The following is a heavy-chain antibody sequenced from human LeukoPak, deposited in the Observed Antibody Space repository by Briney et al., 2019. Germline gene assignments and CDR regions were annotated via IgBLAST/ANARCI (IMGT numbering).Heavy chain of an antibody. V-gene: IGHV3-23*01. CDR1: GFTFSSYA. Sequence: GGSLRLSCAASGFTFSSYAMSWVRQAPGEGLEWVSAISGSGGSTYYADSVKGRFTISRDNSKNTLYLQMNSLRAEDTAVYYCARDLRAFFDYWGQGTLVTVSS. CDR3: ARDLRAFFDY. CDR2: ISGSGGST. J-gene: IGHJ4*02. D-gene: IGHD4-17*01.